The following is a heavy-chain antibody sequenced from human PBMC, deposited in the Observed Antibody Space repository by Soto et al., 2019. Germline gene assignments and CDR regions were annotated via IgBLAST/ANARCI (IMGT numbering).Heavy chain of an antibody. J-gene: IGHJ4*02. D-gene: IGHD3-3*01. Sequence: QVQLVESGGGVVQPGRSLRLSCAASGFSFSSYAMHWVRQAPGKGLEWVAVISHDGSIKKFADFVEGRFIVFRDNSNNNLFLQMESLKPDDSAVYYCAKELAVGDFWRGLEYWGQGALVTVAS. V-gene: IGHV3-30*18. CDR2: ISHDGSIK. CDR1: GFSFSSYA. CDR3: AKELAVGDFWRGLEY.